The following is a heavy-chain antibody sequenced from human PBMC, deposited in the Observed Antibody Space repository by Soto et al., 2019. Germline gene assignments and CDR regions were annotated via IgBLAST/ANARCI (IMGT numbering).Heavy chain of an antibody. CDR2: ISYDGSNK. CDR3: AKDHMVWYSSSYHCDY. V-gene: IGHV3-30*18. Sequence: QVQLVESGGGVVQPGRSLRLSCAASGFTFSSYGMHWVRQAPGKGLEWVAVISYDGSNKYYADSVKGRFTISRDNSKNTLYLQMNSLRAEDTAVYYCAKDHMVWYSSSYHCDYWGQGTLVTVSS. D-gene: IGHD6-6*01. CDR1: GFTFSSYG. J-gene: IGHJ4*02.